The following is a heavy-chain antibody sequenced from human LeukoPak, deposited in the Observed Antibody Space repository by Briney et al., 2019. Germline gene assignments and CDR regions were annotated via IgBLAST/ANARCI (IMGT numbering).Heavy chain of an antibody. V-gene: IGHV3-23*01. CDR2: ISGSGGTA. D-gene: IGHD2-15*01. CDR3: ARPLSLGYCSGGSCYGRGAWFDR. J-gene: IGHJ5*02. CDR1: GFTFSNCA. Sequence: GGSLRLSCAASGFTFSNCAMSWVRQAPGRGLEWVSSISGSGGTAHYAGSVKGRFTISRDNSKNTLYLQMNSLRADDTAVYYCARPLSLGYCSGGSCYGRGAWFDRWGQGTLVTVSS.